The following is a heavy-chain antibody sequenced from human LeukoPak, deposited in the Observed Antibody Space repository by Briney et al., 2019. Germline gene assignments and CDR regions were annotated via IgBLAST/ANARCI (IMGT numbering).Heavy chain of an antibody. CDR3: ARPGLVGTYYHDAFDI. V-gene: IGHV5-51*01. CDR2: IFPGVSDA. CDR1: GYIFKNHW. D-gene: IGHD1-26*01. J-gene: IGHJ3*02. Sequence: GESLKISCQGAGYIFKNHWIGWVRQTPERVLEWMAIIFPGVSDARYSPSFQGRVSVSVDKSIDTVYLQLDSLRASDTAIYYCARPGLVGTYYHDAFDIWGQGTMVSVSS.